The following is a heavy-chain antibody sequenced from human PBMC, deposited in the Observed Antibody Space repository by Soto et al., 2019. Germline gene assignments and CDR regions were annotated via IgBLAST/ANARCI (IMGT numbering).Heavy chain of an antibody. V-gene: IGHV1-69*13. D-gene: IGHD6-6*01. J-gene: IGHJ5*02. CDR1: GGTFSSYA. Sequence: ASVKVSCKASGGTFSSYAISWVRQAPGQGLEWMGGIIPIFGTANYAQKFQGRVTITADESTSTAYMELSSLRSEDTAVYYCARRARSGDWFDPWGQGTLVTVSS. CDR3: ARRARSGDWFDP. CDR2: IIPIFGTA.